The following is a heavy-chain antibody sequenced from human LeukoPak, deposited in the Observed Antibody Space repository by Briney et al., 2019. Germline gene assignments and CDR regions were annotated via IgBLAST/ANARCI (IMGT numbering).Heavy chain of an antibody. Sequence: GSSVKVSCKASGGTFISYAISWVRQAPGQGLEWMGGIIPIFGTANYAQKFQGRVTITADESTSTAYMELSSLRSEDTAVYYCARGGSGSSLFLDYWGQGTLVTVSS. D-gene: IGHD1-26*01. CDR3: ARGGSGSSLFLDY. J-gene: IGHJ4*02. V-gene: IGHV1-69*13. CDR1: GGTFISYA. CDR2: IIPIFGTA.